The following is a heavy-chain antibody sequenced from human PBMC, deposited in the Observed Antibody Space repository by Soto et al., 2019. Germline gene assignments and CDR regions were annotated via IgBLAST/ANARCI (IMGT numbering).Heavy chain of an antibody. D-gene: IGHD3-22*01. CDR1: GGSISSGGYS. V-gene: IGHV4-30-2*01. CDR3: ARGPDSSGFDY. J-gene: IGHJ4*02. CDR2: IYHSGST. Sequence: SETLSLTCAVSGGSISSGGYSWSWIRQPPGKGLEWIGYIYHSGSTYYNPSLKSRVTISVDRSKNQFSLKLSSVTAADTAVYYCARGPDSSGFDYWGQGTLVTVSS.